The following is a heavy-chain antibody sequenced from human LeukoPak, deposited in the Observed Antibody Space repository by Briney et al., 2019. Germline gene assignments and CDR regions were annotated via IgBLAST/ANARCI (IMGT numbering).Heavy chain of an antibody. CDR1: GYTFTSYY. CDR2: INPNAGST. D-gene: IGHD3-10*01. V-gene: IGHV1-46*03. CDR3: ARGGHYYYYMDV. J-gene: IGHJ6*03. Sequence: ASVTVSCKSSGYTFTSYYMHWVRQAPGQGLEWMAIINPNAGSTRYAQKFQGRVTMTRDTSTSTVYMELSSLRSEDTAVYYCARGGHYYYYMDVWGKGTTVTVSS.